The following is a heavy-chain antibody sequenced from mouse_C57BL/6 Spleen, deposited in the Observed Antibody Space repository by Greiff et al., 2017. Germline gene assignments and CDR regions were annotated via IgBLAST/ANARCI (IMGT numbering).Heavy chain of an antibody. J-gene: IGHJ4*01. CDR3: ASGAAFYYYAMDY. Sequence: DVKLVESGGGLVKPGGSLKLSCAASGFTFSSYAMSWVRQTPEKRLEWVATISDGGSYTYYPDNVKGRFTISRDNAKNNLYLQMSHLKSEDTAMYYCASGAAFYYYAMDYWGQGTSVTVSS. V-gene: IGHV5-4*03. CDR2: ISDGGSYT. CDR1: GFTFSSYA.